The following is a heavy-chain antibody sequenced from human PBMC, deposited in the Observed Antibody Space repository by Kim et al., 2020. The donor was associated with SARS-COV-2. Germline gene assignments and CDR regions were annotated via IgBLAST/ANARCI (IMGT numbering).Heavy chain of an antibody. D-gene: IGHD3-3*01. CDR2: ISSDGSNK. CDR1: GFTFSSYD. V-gene: IGHV3-30*18. CDR3: AKDIFNLEWLLWDRFYYYGMDV. Sequence: GGSLRLSCAASGFTFSSYDIHWVRQAPGKGLEWVAVISSDGSNKYYADSVKGRFTISRDNSKNTLYLQMNSLRAEDTAVYYCAKDIFNLEWLLWDRFYYYGMDVWGQGTTVTVSS. J-gene: IGHJ6*02.